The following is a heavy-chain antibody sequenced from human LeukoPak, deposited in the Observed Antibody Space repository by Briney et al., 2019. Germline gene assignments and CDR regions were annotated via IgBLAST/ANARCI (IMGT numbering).Heavy chain of an antibody. D-gene: IGHD3-10*01. Sequence: GASVKVSCKASGGTFSSYAISWVRQAPGQGLEWMGGTIPMFRTANYAQKFQGRVTITADKSTSTAYMELSSLRSEDTAVYYCAKDLMRDRWFGESWGQGTLVIVSS. CDR3: AKDLMRDRWFGES. CDR1: GGTFSSYA. J-gene: IGHJ5*02. CDR2: TIPMFRTA. V-gene: IGHV1-69*06.